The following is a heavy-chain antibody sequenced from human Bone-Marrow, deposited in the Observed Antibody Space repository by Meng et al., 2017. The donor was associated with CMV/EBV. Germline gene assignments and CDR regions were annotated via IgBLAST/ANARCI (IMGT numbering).Heavy chain of an antibody. V-gene: IGHV1-2*02. CDR1: GYTFTGYY. CDR3: ARIATFLVGATGY. D-gene: IGHD1-26*01. CDR2: INPNSGGT. J-gene: IGHJ4*02. Sequence: ASVKVSCKASGYTFTGYYMHWVRQAPGQGLEWMGWINPNSGGTNYAQKFQGRVTMTRDTSISTAYMELNRLRSDDTAVYYCARIATFLVGATGYWGQGTLVPVLL.